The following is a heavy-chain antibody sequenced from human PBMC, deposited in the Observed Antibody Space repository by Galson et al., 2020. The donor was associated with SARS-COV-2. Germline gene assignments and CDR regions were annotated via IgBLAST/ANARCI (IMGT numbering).Heavy chain of an antibody. J-gene: IGHJ5*02. CDR1: GYTFTGYY. Sequence: ASVKVSCKASGYTFTGYYMHWVRQAPGQGLAWMGRINPNSGGTNYAQKFQGRVTMTRDTSISTAYMELSRLRSDDTAVYYCASNAMVRGVMDWFDPWGQGTLVTVSS. CDR3: ASNAMVRGVMDWFDP. CDR2: INPNSGGT. D-gene: IGHD3-10*01. V-gene: IGHV1-2*06.